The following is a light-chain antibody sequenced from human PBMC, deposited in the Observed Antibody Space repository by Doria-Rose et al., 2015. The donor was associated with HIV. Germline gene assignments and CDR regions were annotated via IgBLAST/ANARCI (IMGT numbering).Light chain of an antibody. J-gene: IGKJ2*01. CDR3: QQYSQWPPYT. V-gene: IGKV3-15*01. Sequence: TQSPATLSVSPGERATLSRRASQGIGSELAWYQQKPGQAPRLLIYRASIRATGIPPRFTGGGSGTEFTLTISSLQSEDFAVYFCQQYSQWPPYTFGQGAKLEVK. CDR2: RAS. CDR1: QGIGSE.